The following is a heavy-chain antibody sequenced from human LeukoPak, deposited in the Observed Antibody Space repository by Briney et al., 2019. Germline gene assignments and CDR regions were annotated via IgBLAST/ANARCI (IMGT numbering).Heavy chain of an antibody. J-gene: IGHJ4*02. D-gene: IGHD3-10*01. CDR3: AKARSLLLCENDY. CDR2: ISGSGGST. V-gene: IGHV3-23*01. Sequence: PGGSLRLSCAASGFTFSSYAMSWVRQAPGQGLEWVSAISGSGGSTYYADSVKGRFTISRDNSKNTPYLQMNSLRAEDTAVYYCAKARSLLLCENDYWGQGTLVTVSS. CDR1: GFTFSSYA.